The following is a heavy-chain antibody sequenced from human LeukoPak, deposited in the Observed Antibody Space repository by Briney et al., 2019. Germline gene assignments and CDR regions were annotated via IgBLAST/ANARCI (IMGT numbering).Heavy chain of an antibody. CDR1: GGSITSYY. CDR2: IYYSGST. J-gene: IGHJ4*02. Sequence: PETLSLTCTVSGGSITSYYWSWIRQPPGKGLEWIGYIYYSGSTNYNPSLKSRVTISVDTSKNQFSLKLTSVTAADTALYYCARHGAAAKFDYWGQGTLVTVSS. CDR3: ARHGAAAKFDY. D-gene: IGHD6-25*01. V-gene: IGHV4-59*08.